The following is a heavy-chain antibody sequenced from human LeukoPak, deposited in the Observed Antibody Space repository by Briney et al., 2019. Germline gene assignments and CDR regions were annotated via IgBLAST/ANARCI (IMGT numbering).Heavy chain of an antibody. D-gene: IGHD3-22*01. V-gene: IGHV4-34*01. CDR1: GGSFSGYY. J-gene: IGHJ4*02. CDR2: INHSGST. Sequence: PSETLSLTCAVYGGSFSGYYWSWIRQPPGKGLEWIGEINHSGSTNYNPSLKSRVTISVDTSKNQFSLRLSSVTAADTAVYYCARVRPYDSSGRNFDYWGQGTLVTVSS. CDR3: ARVRPYDSSGRNFDY.